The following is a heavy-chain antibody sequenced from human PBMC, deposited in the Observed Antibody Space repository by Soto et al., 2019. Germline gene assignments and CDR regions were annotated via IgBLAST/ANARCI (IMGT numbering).Heavy chain of an antibody. V-gene: IGHV5-10-1*01. CDR3: ARQTYYYDTNANYQYYLDS. D-gene: IGHD3-22*01. CDR1: GYSFTGSW. CDR2: IDPSDSYT. Sequence: SLKIFCKGSGYSFTGSWISWVRQMPGKGLEWMGRIDPSDSYTNYSPSFQGHVTISAARSISTAYLQWSSLKASDTAMYYCARQTYYYDTNANYQYYLDSWRQGTLVTVSS. J-gene: IGHJ4*02.